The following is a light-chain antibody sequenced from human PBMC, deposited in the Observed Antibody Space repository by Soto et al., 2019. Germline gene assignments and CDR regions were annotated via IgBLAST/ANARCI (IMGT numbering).Light chain of an antibody. Sequence: QSVLTQSPSASASLGASVKLTCTLSSGHSSYAIAWHQQQPEKGPRYLMKLNSDGSHSKGDGIPDRFSGSSSGAERYLTISSLQSEDEADFYCQTGGTGPVVFGGGTQLTVL. CDR1: SGHSSYA. V-gene: IGLV4-69*01. J-gene: IGLJ2*01. CDR2: LNSDGSH. CDR3: QTGGTGPVV.